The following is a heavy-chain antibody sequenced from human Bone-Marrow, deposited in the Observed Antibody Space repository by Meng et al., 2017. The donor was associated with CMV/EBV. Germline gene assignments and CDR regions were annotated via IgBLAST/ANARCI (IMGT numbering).Heavy chain of an antibody. CDR2: IYYSGST. J-gene: IGHJ4*02. V-gene: IGHV4-30-4*08. Sequence: QVQLQESGPGLVKPSQTLSLPCTVXXGSISSGDYYWSWIRQPPGKGLEWIGYIYYSGSTYYNPSLKSRVTISVDTSKNQFSLKLSSVTAADTAVYYCARDRRHSSGWSEPFDYWGQGTLVTVSS. D-gene: IGHD6-19*01. CDR3: ARDRRHSSGWSEPFDY. CDR1: XGSISSGDYY.